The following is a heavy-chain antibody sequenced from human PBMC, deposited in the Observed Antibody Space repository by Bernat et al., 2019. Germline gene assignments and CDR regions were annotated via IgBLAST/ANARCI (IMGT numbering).Heavy chain of an antibody. CDR3: AKILSQVDYDWYGADV. CDR2: ISGGGDRT. V-gene: IGHV3-23*01. CDR1: GFTFSSYD. D-gene: IGHD3-22*01. J-gene: IGHJ6*02. Sequence: EVQLLESGGGLVQPGGSLRLSCAASGFTFSSYDMIWVRQAPGKGLEWVSGISGGGDRTYDADSVKGRFTISRDNSKNTLSLQMNSLRAEDTAVYYWAKILSQVDYDWYGADVWGQGTTVTVSS.